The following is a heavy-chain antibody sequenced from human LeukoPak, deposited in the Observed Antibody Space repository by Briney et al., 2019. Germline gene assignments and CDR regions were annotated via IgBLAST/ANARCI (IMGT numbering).Heavy chain of an antibody. CDR2: INTKGET. J-gene: IGHJ4*02. D-gene: IGHD2-21*01. V-gene: IGHV4-4*09. CDR3: ATSNNAKIAPFDH. Sequence: PSETLSLTCTVSGVSMSAYQWSWVRQSPEKGLEWIGCINTKGETSYNPSLKSRVTTSVDTSKSQFSLRLTSVTAADTAVYYCATSNNAKIAPFDHWGQGAPVTVSS. CDR1: GVSMSAYQ.